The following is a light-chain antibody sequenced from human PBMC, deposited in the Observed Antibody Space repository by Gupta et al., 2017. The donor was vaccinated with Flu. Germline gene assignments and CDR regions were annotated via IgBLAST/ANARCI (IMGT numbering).Light chain of an antibody. CDR2: SNN. CDR3: AACDDSLDGVV. J-gene: IGLJ2*01. Sequence: HSVLLPPPSAFENTEPRVTVPYSGSSSNIGGNAVNWYQQLPGTAPRLLIYSNNQRPSGVPDRFSGSKSGTSASLAISGLRSADEADYYCAACDDSLDGVVFGGGTKLTVL. CDR1: SSNIGGNA. V-gene: IGLV1-44*01.